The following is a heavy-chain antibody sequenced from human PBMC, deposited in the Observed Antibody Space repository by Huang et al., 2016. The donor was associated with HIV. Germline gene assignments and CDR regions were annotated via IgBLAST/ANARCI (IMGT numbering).Heavy chain of an antibody. V-gene: IGHV4-34*02. CDR2: VNESGDT. CDR3: ARQWTILEWLLGLDV. J-gene: IGHJ6*02. CDR1: GGSFTGNY. Sequence: QMQLQQRGAGLLKPSETLSLTCGVSGGSFTGNYLTWIRQAPGKGLEWIGEVNESGDTNYNPSLNGRVTLSLDKSNRELSLHLRSVTAADTAVYYCARQWTILEWLLGLDVWGQGTTVIVSS. D-gene: IGHD3-3*01.